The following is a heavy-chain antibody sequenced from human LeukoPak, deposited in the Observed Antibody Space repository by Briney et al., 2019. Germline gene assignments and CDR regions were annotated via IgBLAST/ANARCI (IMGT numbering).Heavy chain of an antibody. Sequence: PSETLSLTCTVSGGSISSSSYYWGWIRQPPGKGLEWIGSIYYSGSTYYNPSLKSRVTISVDTSKNQFSLKLSSVTAADTAVYYCARGSITMIVVVTTLDAFDIWGQGTMVTVSS. CDR1: GGSISSSSYY. CDR3: ARGSITMIVVVTTLDAFDI. D-gene: IGHD3-22*01. V-gene: IGHV4-39*01. CDR2: IYYSGST. J-gene: IGHJ3*02.